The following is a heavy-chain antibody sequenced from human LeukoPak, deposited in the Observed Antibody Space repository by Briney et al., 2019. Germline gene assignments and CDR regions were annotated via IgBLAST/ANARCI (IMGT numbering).Heavy chain of an antibody. CDR3: ASGTYRPGDY. Sequence: GGCLRPSCAASGFRFSTSSMSWVSQDPGKWRGWVSCISVSGVDTNYAGSGKGRFRTSRDNTKSTLYLQLSSLRADDTPVYYTASGTYRPGDYWGLGTLVTVSS. CDR1: GFRFSTSS. J-gene: IGHJ4*02. D-gene: IGHD3-10*01. CDR2: ISVSGVDT. V-gene: IGHV3-23*01.